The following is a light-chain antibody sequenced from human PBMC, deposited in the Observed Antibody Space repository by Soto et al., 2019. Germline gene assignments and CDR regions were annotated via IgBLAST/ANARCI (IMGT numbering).Light chain of an antibody. V-gene: IGLV2-8*01. Sequence: QSVLTQPPSASGSPGQSVTISCTGTSSDVGGYKYVSWYQQHPGKAPKLMIYEVSKRPSGVPDRFSGSKSGNTASLTVSGLQAEDEADYFCSSYAGNNVIFGGGTKLTVL. CDR3: SSYAGNNVI. CDR2: EVS. CDR1: SSDVGGYKY. J-gene: IGLJ2*01.